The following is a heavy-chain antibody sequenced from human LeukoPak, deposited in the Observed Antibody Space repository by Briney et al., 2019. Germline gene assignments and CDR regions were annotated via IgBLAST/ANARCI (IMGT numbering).Heavy chain of an antibody. V-gene: IGHV3-33*01. D-gene: IGHD3-22*01. J-gene: IGHJ4*02. CDR3: ARDGRDYYDSSGYYYVKGYFDY. CDR1: GFTFSSYG. CDR2: IWYDGSNK. Sequence: GGSLRLSCAASGFTFSSYGMHWVRLAPGKGLEWVAVIWYDGSNKYYADSVKGRFTISRDNSKNTLYLQMNSLRAEDTAVYYCARDGRDYYDSSGYYYVKGYFDYWGQGTLVTVSS.